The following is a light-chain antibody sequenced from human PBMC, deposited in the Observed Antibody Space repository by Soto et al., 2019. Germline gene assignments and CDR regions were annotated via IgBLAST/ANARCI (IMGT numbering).Light chain of an antibody. CDR1: SSDVGGYNY. CDR3: SSYTGSYTPNYV. Sequence: QSVLTQPASVSGSPGQSITISCTGTSSDVGGYNYVSWFQQSPGKAPKVMIYEVTNRPSGVSNRFSGSKSGNTASLTISGLQAEDEADYYCSSYTGSYTPNYVFGTGTKVTVL. CDR2: EVT. J-gene: IGLJ1*01. V-gene: IGLV2-14*01.